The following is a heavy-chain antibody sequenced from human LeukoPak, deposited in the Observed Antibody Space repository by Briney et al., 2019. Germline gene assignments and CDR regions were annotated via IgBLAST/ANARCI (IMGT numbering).Heavy chain of an antibody. CDR3: ARAGGDDYYYYYMDV. Sequence: GGSLRLSCAASGFTFSSYGMSWVRQAPGKGLEWVSAISGGGGTTYYADSVKGRFTISRDNSKNTLYLQMNSLRAADTAVYYCARAGGDDYYYYYMDVWGKGTTVTISS. D-gene: IGHD2-21*02. V-gene: IGHV3-23*01. CDR1: GFTFSSYG. J-gene: IGHJ6*03. CDR2: ISGGGGTT.